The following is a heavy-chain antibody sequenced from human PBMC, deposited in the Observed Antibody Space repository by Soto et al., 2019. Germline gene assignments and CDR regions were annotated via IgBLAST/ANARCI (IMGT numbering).Heavy chain of an antibody. Sequence: QVQLVQSGAEVKKPGSSVKVSCKASGGTFSSYTISWVRQAPGQGLEWMGMIIPFLGIANYAQKFQGRVTITADKSTSTAYMELSSLRSEDTAVYYCASRVVVAASGRFDYWGQGTLVTVSS. CDR2: IIPFLGIA. D-gene: IGHD2-15*01. CDR1: GGTFSSYT. CDR3: ASRVVVAASGRFDY. V-gene: IGHV1-69*02. J-gene: IGHJ4*02.